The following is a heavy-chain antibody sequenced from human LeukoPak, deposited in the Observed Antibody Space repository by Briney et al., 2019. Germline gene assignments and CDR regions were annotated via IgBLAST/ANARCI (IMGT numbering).Heavy chain of an antibody. CDR3: AKGGRVDSSSVDY. CDR2: IRYDGSNN. J-gene: IGHJ4*02. CDR1: GFTFNNCG. Sequence: GGSLRLSCAASGFTFNNCGMHWVRQAAGKGLEWVAFIRYDGSNNYYADPVKGRFTISRDNSKNTLSLQMNSLRPEDTAVYYCAKGGRVDSSSVDYWGQGTLVTVSS. D-gene: IGHD6-13*01. V-gene: IGHV3-30*02.